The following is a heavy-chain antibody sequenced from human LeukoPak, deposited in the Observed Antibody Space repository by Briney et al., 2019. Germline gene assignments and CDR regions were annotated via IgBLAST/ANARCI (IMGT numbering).Heavy chain of an antibody. J-gene: IGHJ6*03. V-gene: IGHV4-39*02. D-gene: IGHD2-8*01. CDR3: ARDGSGYAIRDYYYYYMDV. Sequence: SETLSLTCTVSGVSISSSNSYWGWIRQPPGKGLEWIGSIYYSGNTYYNASLKSQVSISIDTSKNQFSLKLTSVTAADTAVYYCARDGSGYAIRDYYYYYMDVWGKGTTVTVSS. CDR2: IYYSGNT. CDR1: GVSISSSNSY.